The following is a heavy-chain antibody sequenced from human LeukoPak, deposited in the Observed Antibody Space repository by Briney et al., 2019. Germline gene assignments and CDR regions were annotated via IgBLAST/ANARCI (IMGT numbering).Heavy chain of an antibody. D-gene: IGHD2-15*01. CDR1: GFTFSSYA. V-gene: IGHV3-23*01. J-gene: IGHJ4*02. CDR3: TRVSLVAASVFFDY. CDR2: ISGSGGST. Sequence: GGSLRLSCAASGFTFSSYAMSWVRQAPGKGLEWVSAISGSGGSTCYADSVKGRFTISRDNSKNTLYLQMNSLRAEDTAVYYCTRVSLVAASVFFDYWGQGTLVTVSS.